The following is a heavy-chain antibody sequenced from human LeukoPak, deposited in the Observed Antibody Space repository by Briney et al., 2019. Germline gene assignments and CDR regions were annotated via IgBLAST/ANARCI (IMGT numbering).Heavy chain of an antibody. CDR1: GDSLSSYY. CDR3: ARRSAAGFFDY. J-gene: IGHJ4*02. Sequence: PLGPLSHSFPSTGDSLSSYYWSWIMEPPVKVLEWIGYIYYSGSTNYTPSLKSRVTISVDTSKNQFSLKLSSVTAADTAVYYCARRSAAGFFDYWGQGTLVTVSS. D-gene: IGHD6-13*01. CDR2: IYYSGST. V-gene: IGHV4-59*08.